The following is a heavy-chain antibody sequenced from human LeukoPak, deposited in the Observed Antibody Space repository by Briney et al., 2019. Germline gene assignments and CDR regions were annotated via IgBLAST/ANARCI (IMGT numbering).Heavy chain of an antibody. J-gene: IGHJ6*02. Sequence: SETLSLTCTVSGVSISGSTYYWGWVRQPPGKGLEWIGSIYNSGSTYYNPSLKRRVTIYVDTSKNQFSLKLISVTAADTAVYYCARRLTVSHGYGMDVWGQGTTVTVSS. D-gene: IGHD4-17*01. CDR2: IYNSGST. V-gene: IGHV4-39*01. CDR3: ARRLTVSHGYGMDV. CDR1: GVSISGSTYY.